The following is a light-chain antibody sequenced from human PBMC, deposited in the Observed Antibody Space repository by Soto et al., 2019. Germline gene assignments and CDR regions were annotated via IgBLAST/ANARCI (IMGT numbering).Light chain of an antibody. Sequence: LTQPASVSGSPGQSITISCTGTSSDVGGYNYVSWYQHHPGKAPKLMIFDVSNRPSGVSNRFSGAKSGNTASLTISGLQPEDEADYYCSSYTTSNTRQIVFGTGTKVTVL. CDR1: SSDVGGYNY. J-gene: IGLJ1*01. CDR3: SSYTTSNTRQIV. V-gene: IGLV2-14*03. CDR2: DVS.